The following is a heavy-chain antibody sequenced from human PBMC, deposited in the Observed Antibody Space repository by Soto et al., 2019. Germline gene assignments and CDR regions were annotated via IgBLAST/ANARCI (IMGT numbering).Heavy chain of an antibody. D-gene: IGHD2-15*01. Sequence: QVQLVESGGAVVQPGRSLRLSCAASGFTFSSYAMHWVRQAPGKGLEWVAVISYDGSNRYYADSVKGRFTISRDNXKNTLYLQMNSLRDEDTAVYYCARESTVVGGVLDYWGQGTLVTVSS. CDR2: ISYDGSNR. V-gene: IGHV3-30-3*01. J-gene: IGHJ4*02. CDR3: ARESTVVGGVLDY. CDR1: GFTFSSYA.